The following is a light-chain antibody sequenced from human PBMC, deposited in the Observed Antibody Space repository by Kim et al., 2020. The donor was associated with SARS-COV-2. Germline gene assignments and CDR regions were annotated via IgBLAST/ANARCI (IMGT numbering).Light chain of an antibody. CDR1: QSVSSY. V-gene: IGKV3-11*01. J-gene: IGKJ4*01. Sequence: SLSPGERVTLSCRASQSVSSYLAWYQQKPGQAPRLLIYDASNRATGIPARFSGSGSGTDFTLTISSLEPEVFAVYYCQQRSNWLTFGGGTKVEIK. CDR3: QQRSNWLT. CDR2: DAS.